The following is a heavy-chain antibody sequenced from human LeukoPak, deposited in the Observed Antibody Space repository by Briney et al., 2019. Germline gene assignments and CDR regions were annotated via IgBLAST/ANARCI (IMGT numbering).Heavy chain of an antibody. CDR3: ATNGHSHAN. J-gene: IGHJ4*02. Sequence: GGSLRLSCAASGFTFSSFWMSWVRQVPGKGLEWVAHIKDDGSENHHVDSVRGRFTISRDNAKNSLYLQMNSLRAEDTAVYYCATNGHSHANWGQGTLVTVSS. V-gene: IGHV3-7*01. CDR2: IKDDGSEN. CDR1: GFTFSSFW. D-gene: IGHD2-2*01.